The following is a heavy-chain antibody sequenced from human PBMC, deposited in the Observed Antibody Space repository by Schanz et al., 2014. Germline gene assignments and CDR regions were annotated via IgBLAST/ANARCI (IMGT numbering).Heavy chain of an antibody. Sequence: EVQLVESGGGLVQPGGSLRLSCAASGFTVSSNYMSWVRQAPGKGLEWVSHIVGSGDSTYYADSVKGRFTISRDNAKNTLYLQMNSLRAEDTAVYYCARPLGPNYYYYGLDVWGQGTTVTVSS. J-gene: IGHJ6*02. CDR1: GFTVSSNY. CDR2: VGSGDST. V-gene: IGHV3-66*04. CDR3: ARPLGPNYYYYGLDV.